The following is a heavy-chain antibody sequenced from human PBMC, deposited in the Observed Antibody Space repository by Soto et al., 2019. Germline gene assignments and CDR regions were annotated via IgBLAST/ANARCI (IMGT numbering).Heavy chain of an antibody. Sequence: QVQLVQSGAEVKKPGSSVKVSCKASGGTFSSYTISWVRQAPEQGLAWMGRIIPILGIANHAQKSQARVTIPADKSTSIASMERSSLRSEDTAVYYCAMLYRSSSGRPLHPQTSGTDFWGQGTTVTVSS. V-gene: IGHV1-69*02. J-gene: IGHJ6*02. CDR1: GGTFSSYT. D-gene: IGHD6-6*01. CDR3: AMLYRSSSGRPLHPQTSGTDF. CDR2: IIPILGIA.